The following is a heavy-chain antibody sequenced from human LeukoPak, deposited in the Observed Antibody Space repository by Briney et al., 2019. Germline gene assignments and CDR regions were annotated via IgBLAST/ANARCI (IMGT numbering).Heavy chain of an antibody. CDR3: ARDLDPSSSPFPYYFDY. CDR2: IKQNGREK. CDR1: GFTFSSYW. D-gene: IGHD6-6*01. J-gene: IGHJ4*02. Sequence: GGSPRLSCAASGFTFSSYWMNWVRQAPGKGLEWVANIKQNGREKYYVDSVKGRFTISRDNAKNSLYLQMNSLRAEDTAVYYCARDLDPSSSPFPYYFDYWGQGTLVTVSS. V-gene: IGHV3-7*01.